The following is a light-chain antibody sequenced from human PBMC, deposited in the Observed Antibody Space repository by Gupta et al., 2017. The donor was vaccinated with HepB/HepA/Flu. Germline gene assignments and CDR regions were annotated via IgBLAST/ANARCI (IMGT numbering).Light chain of an antibody. CDR1: SSNIGSHY. Sequence: QSLLTQPPSASGTPGQGVPISCPGSSSNIGSHYVYWYQQLPGTAPRLLIYMNNQRPSGVPDRFSGSKSGSSASLAISGLRSEDEADYYCAAWNDSPIGYVFGPGTRVSVL. J-gene: IGLJ1*01. V-gene: IGLV1-47*01. CDR3: AAWNDSPIGYV. CDR2: MNN.